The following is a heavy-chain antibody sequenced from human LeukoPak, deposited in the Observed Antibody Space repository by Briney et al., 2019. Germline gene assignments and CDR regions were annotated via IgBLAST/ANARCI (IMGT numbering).Heavy chain of an antibody. CDR1: GFTFSDYA. D-gene: IGHD3-10*01. Sequence: GGSLRLSCAASGFTFSDYAMTWVRQAPGKGLEWVSGISAGGSATYYADSVKGRFTISRDNSKNTLYLQMTSPRAEDTAIYYCARRPPGPWGQGTLVTVSS. J-gene: IGHJ5*02. V-gene: IGHV3-23*01. CDR2: ISAGGSAT. CDR3: ARRPPGP.